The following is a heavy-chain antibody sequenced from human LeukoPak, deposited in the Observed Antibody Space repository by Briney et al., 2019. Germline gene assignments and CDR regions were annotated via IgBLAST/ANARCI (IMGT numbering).Heavy chain of an antibody. D-gene: IGHD5-12*01. CDR1: GFTFSTSS. V-gene: IGHV1-69*01. CDR2: ISPVFGTP. CDR3: ARGGGYSGYDYFDV. J-gene: IGHJ4*02. Sequence: ASVSVSCTASGFTFSTSSISWVRQAPGQGLGWMGAISPVFGTPNYARTFQGRVTITADESSSTAYWEMSSLTSEDTPVFYCARGGGYSGYDYFDVWGQGTLITVSS.